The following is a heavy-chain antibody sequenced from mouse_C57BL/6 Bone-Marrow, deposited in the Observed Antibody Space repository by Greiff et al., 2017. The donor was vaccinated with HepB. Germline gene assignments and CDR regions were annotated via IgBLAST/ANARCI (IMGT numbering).Heavy chain of an antibody. D-gene: IGHD1-1*01. CDR3: ARSPLITTVVATYYFDY. CDR1: GYAFSSSW. J-gene: IGHJ2*01. CDR2: IYPGDGDT. Sequence: VKLQESGPELVKPGASVKISCKASGYAFSSSWMNWVKQRPGKGLEWIGRIYPGDGDTNYNGKFKGKATLTADKSSSTAYMQLSSLTSEDSAVYFCARSPLITTVVATYYFDYWGQGTTLTVSS. V-gene: IGHV1-82*01.